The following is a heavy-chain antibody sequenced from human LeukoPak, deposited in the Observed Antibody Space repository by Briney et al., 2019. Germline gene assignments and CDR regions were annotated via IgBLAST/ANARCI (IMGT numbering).Heavy chain of an antibody. CDR2: INSSGSI. CDR1: GGSFSGYY. CDR3: AGDARFGELVDY. J-gene: IGHJ4*02. V-gene: IGHV4-34*01. Sequence: PSETLSLTCAVYGGSFSGYYWSWIRQPPGKGPEWIGEINSSGSINYNPSLKSRVTISVDMSKNQFSLKLTSVTAADTAMYYCAGDARFGELVDYWGRGTLVTVSS. D-gene: IGHD3-10*01.